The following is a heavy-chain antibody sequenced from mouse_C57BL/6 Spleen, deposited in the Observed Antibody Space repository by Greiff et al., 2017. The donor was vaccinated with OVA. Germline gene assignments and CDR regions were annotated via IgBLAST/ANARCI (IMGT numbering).Heavy chain of an antibody. CDR3: ARGDYYGSSPLDY. Sequence: VQLQQSGAELVRPGTSVTVSCKASGYAFTNYLIEWVKQRPGQGLEWIGVINPGSGGTNYNEKFKGKATLTADKSSSTAYMQLSSLTSEDSAVYFCARGDYYGSSPLDYWGQGTTLTVSS. CDR2: INPGSGGT. CDR1: GYAFTNYL. D-gene: IGHD1-1*01. J-gene: IGHJ2*01. V-gene: IGHV1-54*01.